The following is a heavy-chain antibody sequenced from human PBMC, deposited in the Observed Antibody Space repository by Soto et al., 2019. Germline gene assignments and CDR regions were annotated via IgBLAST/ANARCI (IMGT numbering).Heavy chain of an antibody. J-gene: IGHJ4*02. D-gene: IGHD3-16*01. V-gene: IGHV3-23*01. CDR2: ISSSGGSA. CDR3: AKDHWGSY. Sequence: GGSLRLSCTAPGFTFNSYAMSWVRQAPGKGLEWVSAISSSGGSAYYADSVKGRFTISRDNSKNTLHLQMNSLRVEDTAVYYCAKDHWGSYSGQGTPVTVSS. CDR1: GFTFNSYA.